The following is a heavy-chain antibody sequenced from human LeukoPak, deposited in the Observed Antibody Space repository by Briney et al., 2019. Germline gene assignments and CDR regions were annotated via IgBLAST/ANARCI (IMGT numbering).Heavy chain of an antibody. CDR3: AKDRESPLLWFGRHRVQLDY. Sequence: GGSLRLSCAASGFTFSSYWMSWVRQAPGKGLEWVANIKQDGSEKYYVDSVKGRFTISRDNAKNSLYLQMNSLRAEDTAVYYCAKDRESPLLWFGRHRVQLDYWGQGTLVTVSS. D-gene: IGHD3-10*01. CDR2: IKQDGSEK. V-gene: IGHV3-7*01. J-gene: IGHJ4*02. CDR1: GFTFSSYW.